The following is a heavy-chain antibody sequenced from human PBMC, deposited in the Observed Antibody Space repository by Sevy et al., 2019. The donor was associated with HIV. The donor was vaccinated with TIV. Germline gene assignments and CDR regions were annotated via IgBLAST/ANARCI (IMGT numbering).Heavy chain of an antibody. D-gene: IGHD2-8*02. J-gene: IGHJ6*02. CDR2: IKSNADGGKI. CDR1: GFTFTYAW. Sequence: GGSLRLSCAASGFTFTYAWMTWVRQAPGKGLEWLGRIKSNADGGKIDYSAPVKNRFTSSRDDSKNTLDLQMNSRKTADTSAYYCSTDPIILLLVTDGMDVWGRGTTVTVSS. CDR3: STDPIILLLVTDGMDV. V-gene: IGHV3-15*01.